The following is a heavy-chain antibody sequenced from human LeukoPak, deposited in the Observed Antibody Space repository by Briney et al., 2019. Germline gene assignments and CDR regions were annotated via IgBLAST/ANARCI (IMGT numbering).Heavy chain of an antibody. CDR2: ISGSGCST. D-gene: IGHD3-22*01. CDR3: AKDSPTYYYDSSGYYPN. V-gene: IGHV3-23*01. Sequence: GGSLRLSCAASGFTFSSYAMSWVRQAPGKGLEWVSAISGSGCSTYYADSVKGWFTISRDNSKNTLYLQMNSLRAEDTAVYYCAKDSPTYYYDSSGYYPNWGQGTLVTVSS. J-gene: IGHJ4*02. CDR1: GFTFSSYA.